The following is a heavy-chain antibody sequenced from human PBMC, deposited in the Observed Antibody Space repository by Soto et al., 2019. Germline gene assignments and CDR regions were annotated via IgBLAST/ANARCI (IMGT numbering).Heavy chain of an antibody. CDR3: AREDSYGWSGESLDV. CDR1: GDSLRGQS. CDR2: LDQSGGT. D-gene: IGHD6-19*01. J-gene: IGHJ6*02. Sequence: QVQLQQWGAGLLKASETLSLTCAVVGDSLRGQSWNWIRQSPGKGLEWIGELDQSGGTNYNPSLKSRAISSDDTSKNQFSLTSTSVTAADTAVYYCAREDSYGWSGESLDVWGQGTTVTVSS. V-gene: IGHV4-34*01.